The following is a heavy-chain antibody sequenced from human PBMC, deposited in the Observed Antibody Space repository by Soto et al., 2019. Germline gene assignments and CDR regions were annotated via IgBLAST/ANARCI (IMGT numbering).Heavy chain of an antibody. J-gene: IGHJ5*02. CDR2: IFYSGST. D-gene: IGHD2-8*01. Sequence: SETLSLTCTVSGGSISTYYWNWIRQSPGKGLEWIGYIFYSGSTNYNPSLKSRVIMSVDTSKNQFSLKLSSVTAADTAVYFCAIAHRAVRTPLWFPPWGQGTPVTVSS. CDR3: AIAHRAVRTPLWFPP. CDR1: GGSISTYY. V-gene: IGHV4-59*01.